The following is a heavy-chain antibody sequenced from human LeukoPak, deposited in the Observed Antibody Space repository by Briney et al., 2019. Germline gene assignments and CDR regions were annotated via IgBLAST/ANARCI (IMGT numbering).Heavy chain of an antibody. CDR1: GFTFSSYA. V-gene: IGHV3-23*01. D-gene: IGHD5-18*01. CDR3: AKGNGYSYGRYYFDY. CDR2: ITASGGNT. Sequence: GESLKISCAASGFTFSSYAMGWVRQAPGKGLEWVSAITASGGNTYYADSVKGRFTISRDNSKNTLYLQVNSPRAEDTAVYYCAKGNGYSYGRYYFDYWGQGTLVTVSS. J-gene: IGHJ4*02.